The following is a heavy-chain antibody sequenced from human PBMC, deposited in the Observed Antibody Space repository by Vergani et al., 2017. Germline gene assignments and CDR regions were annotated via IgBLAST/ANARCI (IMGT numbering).Heavy chain of an antibody. CDR1: GFTFSSYA. J-gene: IGHJ3*02. CDR3: ARNPVVPAAMFAFDI. CDR2: ISSSSSTI. D-gene: IGHD2-2*01. Sequence: EVQLLESGGGLVQPGGSLRLSCSASGFTFSSYAMRWVRQAPGKGLEWVSYISSSSSTIYYADSVKGRFTISRDNAKNSLYLQMNSLRAEDTAVYYCARNPVVPAAMFAFDIWGQGTMVTVSS. V-gene: IGHV3-48*01.